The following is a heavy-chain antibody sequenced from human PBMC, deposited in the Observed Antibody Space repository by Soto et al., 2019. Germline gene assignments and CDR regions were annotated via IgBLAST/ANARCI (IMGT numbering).Heavy chain of an antibody. J-gene: IGHJ1*01. D-gene: IGHD3-10*01. Sequence: QLQLQESGPGLVKPSETLSLTCTVSGGSISSSSYYWGWIRQPPGKGLEWIGSIYYSGSTYYNPSLKSRVTLSVDTSKNQFSLKLCSVTAADTAVYSCATVWFGESQHWGQGTLVTVSS. CDR1: GGSISSSSYY. CDR2: IYYSGST. V-gene: IGHV4-39*01. CDR3: ATVWFGESQH.